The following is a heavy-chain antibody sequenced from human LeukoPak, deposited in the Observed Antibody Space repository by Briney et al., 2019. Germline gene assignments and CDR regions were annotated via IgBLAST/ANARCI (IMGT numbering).Heavy chain of an antibody. CDR2: IYHSGST. CDR1: GYSISSGYY. V-gene: IGHV4-38-2*01. Sequence: ASETLSLTCAVSGYSISSGYYWGWIRQPPGKGLEWIGSIYHSGSTYYNPSLKSRVTISVDTSKNQFSLKLSSVTAADTAVYYCARPDQDAFDIWGQGTMVTVSS. CDR3: ARPDQDAFDI. J-gene: IGHJ3*02.